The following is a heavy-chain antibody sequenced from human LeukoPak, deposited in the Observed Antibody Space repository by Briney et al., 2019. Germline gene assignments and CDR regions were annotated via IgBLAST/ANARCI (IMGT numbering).Heavy chain of an antibody. D-gene: IGHD6-19*01. CDR1: GYSFTSYW. J-gene: IGHJ4*02. Sequence: MPGESLKISCKGSGYSFTSYWISWVRQMPGKGLEWMGRIDPSDSYTNYSPAFPGHVTISADKSVSTAYLQWSSLKASDSAIYYCATEKFSSGSYTPLDSWGQGTLLTVSS. CDR2: IDPSDSYT. CDR3: ATEKFSSGSYTPLDS. V-gene: IGHV5-10-1*01.